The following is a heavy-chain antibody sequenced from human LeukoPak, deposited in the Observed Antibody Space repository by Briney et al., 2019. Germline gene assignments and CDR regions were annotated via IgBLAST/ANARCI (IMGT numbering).Heavy chain of an antibody. V-gene: IGHV3-23*01. CDR3: ASSITMVRGVIHY. Sequence: GGSLRLSCAASGFTFSSYAMSWVRQAPGKGLEWVSAISGSGGSTYYADSVKGRFTISRDNSKNTLYLQMNSLRAEDTAVYYCASSITMVRGVIHYWGQGTLVTVSS. CDR2: ISGSGGST. CDR1: GFTFSSYA. D-gene: IGHD3-10*01. J-gene: IGHJ4*02.